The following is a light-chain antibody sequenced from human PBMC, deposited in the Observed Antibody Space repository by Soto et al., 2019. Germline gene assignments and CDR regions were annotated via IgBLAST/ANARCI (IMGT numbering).Light chain of an antibody. V-gene: IGKV3-20*01. CDR3: QQYGSSSWT. CDR1: QSVSSSN. J-gene: IGKJ1*01. Sequence: EIVLTQSPGTLSLSPGERATLSCRASQSVSSSNLAWYQQKPGQAPRLLIYDAAARATGIPARFSGSGSGTDLALTISRLEPEDCAVYYCQQYGSSSWTFGQGTKVEIK. CDR2: DAA.